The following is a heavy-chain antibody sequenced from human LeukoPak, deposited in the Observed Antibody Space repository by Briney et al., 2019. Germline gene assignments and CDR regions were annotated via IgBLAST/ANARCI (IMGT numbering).Heavy chain of an antibody. CDR2: ISAYNGNT. CDR3: ARGPGDYYDILTGYPFDY. D-gene: IGHD3-9*01. J-gene: IGHJ4*02. CDR1: GYTFTSYG. Sequence: ASVKVSCKASGYTFTSYGISWVRQAPGQGLEWMGWISAYNGNTNYAQKFQGRVTITADESTSTAYMELSSLRSEDTAVYYCARGPGDYYDILTGYPFDYWGQGTLVTVSS. V-gene: IGHV1-18*01.